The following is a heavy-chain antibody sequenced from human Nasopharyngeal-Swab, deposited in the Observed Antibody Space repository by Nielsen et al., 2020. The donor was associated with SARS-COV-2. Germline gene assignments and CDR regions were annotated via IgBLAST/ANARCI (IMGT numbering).Heavy chain of an antibody. CDR1: GFTGSSYA. V-gene: IGHV3-30-3*01. Sequence: GESLKISCVASGFTGSSYAMHWVRQAPGKGLEWVAVISYDGGFKYCADSVKGRFTISRDNSKNTLYLQMNSLRAEDTAVYYCARGWGSYPYYLEYWGQGTLVTVSS. CDR2: ISYDGGFK. J-gene: IGHJ4*02. CDR3: ARGWGSYPYYLEY. D-gene: IGHD1-26*01.